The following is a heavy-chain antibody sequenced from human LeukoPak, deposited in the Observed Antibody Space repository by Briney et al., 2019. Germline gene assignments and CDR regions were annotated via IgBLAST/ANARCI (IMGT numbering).Heavy chain of an antibody. D-gene: IGHD6-19*01. CDR1: AFIFSNHG. V-gene: IGHV3-30*02. J-gene: IGHJ6*03. CDR2: IRYDGSRK. CDR3: ARGNSAGWYEYMDV. Sequence: GGSLRLSCRASAFIFSNHGMHWVRQAPGKGLEWVSFIRYDGSRKYYADSVKGRFAISRDNSKNTLDLQMSSLTTGDTAVYYCARGNSAGWYEYMDVWGKGTTVIVSS.